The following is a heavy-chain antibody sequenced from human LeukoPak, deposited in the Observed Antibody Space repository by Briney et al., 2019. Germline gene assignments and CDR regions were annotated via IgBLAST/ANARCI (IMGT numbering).Heavy chain of an antibody. J-gene: IGHJ6*03. CDR3: ARAPGNYDILTGSYMDV. Sequence: SETLSLTCTVSGGSISSYYWGWIRQPAGKGLEWIGRIYTSGSTNYNPSLKSRVTMSVYTSKPQFYLKLRSVTGADTAVYYCARAPGNYDILTGSYMDVWGKGTTVTVSS. V-gene: IGHV4-4*07. CDR1: GGSISSYY. D-gene: IGHD3-9*01. CDR2: IYTSGST.